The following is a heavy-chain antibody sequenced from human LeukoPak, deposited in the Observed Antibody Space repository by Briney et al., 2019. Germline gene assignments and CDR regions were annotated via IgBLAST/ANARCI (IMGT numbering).Heavy chain of an antibody. V-gene: IGHV1-46*01. CDR2: INPSGGST. J-gene: IGHJ4*02. CDR3: ARDPYSSIYYDSSGFLDY. D-gene: IGHD3-22*01. CDR1: GYTFTSYY. Sequence: GASVKVSCKASGYTFTSYYMHWVRQAPGQGLEWMGIINPSGGSTSYAQKFQGRVTMTRDMSTSTDYMELSSLRSEDTAVYYCARDPYSSIYYDSSGFLDYWGQGTLVTVSS.